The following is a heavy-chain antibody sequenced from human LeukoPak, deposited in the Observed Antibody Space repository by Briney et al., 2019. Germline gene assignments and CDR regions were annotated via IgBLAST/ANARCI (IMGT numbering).Heavy chain of an antibody. Sequence: GASVKVSCKASGYSFTSYGISWVRQAPGQGLEWMGWISVYNGNTNFAHKFQGRITMTTDTSTNTAYMDLRSLRSDDTAVYYCARVIQLVSSSWGQGSLVTVSS. V-gene: IGHV1-18*01. J-gene: IGHJ5*02. CDR3: ARVIQLVSSS. CDR1: GYSFTSYG. D-gene: IGHD2-8*01. CDR2: ISVYNGNT.